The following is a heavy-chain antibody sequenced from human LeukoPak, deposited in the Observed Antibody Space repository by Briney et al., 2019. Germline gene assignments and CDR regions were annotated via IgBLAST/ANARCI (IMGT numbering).Heavy chain of an antibody. CDR3: ARVSGSGLYFKSFDP. J-gene: IGHJ5*01. V-gene: IGHV4-4*02. Sequence: SGTLSLTCSVSGDDISSSNWWTWVRQPPQKGLEWIGEVYHSGSTNYNPSLKNRIYMSVDKSQNRFSLRLTSVTAADTAVYFCARVSGSGLYFKSFDPWGQGTLVIVSS. CDR1: GDDISSSNW. CDR2: VYHSGST. D-gene: IGHD3-10*01.